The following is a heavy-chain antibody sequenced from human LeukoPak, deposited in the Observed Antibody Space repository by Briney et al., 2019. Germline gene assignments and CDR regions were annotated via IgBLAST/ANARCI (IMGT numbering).Heavy chain of an antibody. V-gene: IGHV3-74*01. CDR2: INSDGSST. D-gene: IGHD1-26*01. Sequence: GGSLRLSCAASGCTFSAYAMSWVRQAPGKGLEWVSRINSDGSSTSYADSVKGRFTISRDNAKNSLYLQMNSLRAEDMAVYYCASALGAHYFGSWGQGTLVTVSS. CDR1: GCTFSAYA. J-gene: IGHJ4*02. CDR3: ASALGAHYFGS.